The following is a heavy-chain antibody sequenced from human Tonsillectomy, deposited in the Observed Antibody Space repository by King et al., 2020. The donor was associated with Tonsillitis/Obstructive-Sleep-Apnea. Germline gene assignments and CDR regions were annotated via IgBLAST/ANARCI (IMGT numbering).Heavy chain of an antibody. V-gene: IGHV3-21*01. CDR3: ARDSRVVAATRNDY. Sequence: VQLVESGGGLVKPGGSLRLSCAASGFTFSSYSMNWVRQAPGKGLEWVSSISSSSSYIYYADSVKGRFTISSDNAKNSLYLQMNSLRAEDTAVYYCARDSRVVAATRNDYWGQGTLVTVSS. D-gene: IGHD2-15*01. J-gene: IGHJ4*02. CDR2: ISSSSSYI. CDR1: GFTFSSYS.